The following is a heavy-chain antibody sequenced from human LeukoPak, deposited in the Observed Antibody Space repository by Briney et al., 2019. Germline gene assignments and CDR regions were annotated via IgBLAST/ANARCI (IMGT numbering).Heavy chain of an antibody. CDR2: INPNSGGT. D-gene: IGHD3-9*01. CDR3: ARDLSLIRYFDWLLLYY. Sequence: ASVKVSCKASGYTFTGYYMHWVRQAPGQGLEWVGWINPNSGGTNYAQKFQGRVTMTRDTSISTAYMELSRLRSDDTAVYYCARDLSLIRYFDWLLLYYWGQGTLVTVSS. J-gene: IGHJ4*02. V-gene: IGHV1-2*02. CDR1: GYTFTGYY.